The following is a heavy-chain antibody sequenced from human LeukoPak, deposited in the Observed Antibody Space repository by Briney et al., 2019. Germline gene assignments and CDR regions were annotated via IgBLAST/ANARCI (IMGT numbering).Heavy chain of an antibody. V-gene: IGHV1-2*02. D-gene: IGHD3-3*01. CDR1: GYTFTGYY. Sequence: ASVKVSCKASGYTFTGYYMHWVRQAPGQGLEWMGWINPNSVGTNYAQKFQGRVTMTRDTSISTAYMELSRLRSDDTAVYYCARALYSGDYDFWSGPNWFDPWGQGTLVTVSS. CDR2: INPNSVGT. CDR3: ARALYSGDYDFWSGPNWFDP. J-gene: IGHJ5*02.